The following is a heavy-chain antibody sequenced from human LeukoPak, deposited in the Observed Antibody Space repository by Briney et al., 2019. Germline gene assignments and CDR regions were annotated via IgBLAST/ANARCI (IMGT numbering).Heavy chain of an antibody. CDR2: MNPNSGDT. V-gene: IGHV1-8*01. J-gene: IGHJ6*03. D-gene: IGHD3-3*01. CDR1: GYTFTSYD. Sequence: ASVKVSCRASGYTFTSYDINWVRQATGQGLEWMGWMNPNSGDTGYAQNFQGRITMTRNTSISTAYMELSSLKSEDTAVYYCARVLRFLERLPHYYYMDVWGKGTTVTVSS. CDR3: ARVLRFLERLPHYYYMDV.